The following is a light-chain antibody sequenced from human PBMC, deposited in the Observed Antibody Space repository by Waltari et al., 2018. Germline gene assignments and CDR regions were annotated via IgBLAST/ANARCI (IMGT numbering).Light chain of an antibody. Sequence: QSALTQPASVSVSPGQSITISCTGTSSDVGFYNFVPWYQQHPGKAPKLLIYDVSARPSGVSDRFSGSKSGNTSSLTISGLQAEDEADYYCNSYAGSSSWVFGGGTKLTVL. J-gene: IGLJ3*02. V-gene: IGLV2-14*01. CDR3: NSYAGSSSWV. CDR1: SSDVGFYNF. CDR2: DVS.